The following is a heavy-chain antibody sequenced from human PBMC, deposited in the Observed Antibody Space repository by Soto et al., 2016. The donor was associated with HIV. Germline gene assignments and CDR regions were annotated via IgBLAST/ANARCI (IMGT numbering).Heavy chain of an antibody. V-gene: IGHV3-53*02. CDR1: GFTVSSNY. CDR3: AREGPDTGGGMDV. Sequence: EVQLVETGGGLIQPGGSLRLSCAASGFTVSSNYMSWVRQAPGKGLEWVSVIYSGGSTYYADSVKGRFTISRDNSKNTLYLQMNSLRAEDTAVYYCAREGPDTGGGMDVWGQGTTVTVSS. D-gene: IGHD2-2*02. J-gene: IGHJ6*02. CDR2: IYSGGST.